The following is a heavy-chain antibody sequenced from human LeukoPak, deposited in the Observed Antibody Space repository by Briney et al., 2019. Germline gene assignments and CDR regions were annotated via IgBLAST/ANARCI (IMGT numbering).Heavy chain of an antibody. J-gene: IGHJ5*01. CDR1: GCTFSSYT. CDR2: IIPIHGIA. D-gene: IGHD3-10*01. Sequence: ASVKVSCKASGCTFSSYTISWVRQAPGQGLEWMGRIIPIHGIANYAQKFQGRVTITADKSTSTAYMELSNLSSEDTAVYYCARDMSMVWGVNPYNWFDSWGQGTLVTVSS. CDR3: ARDMSMVWGVNPYNWFDS. V-gene: IGHV1-69*04.